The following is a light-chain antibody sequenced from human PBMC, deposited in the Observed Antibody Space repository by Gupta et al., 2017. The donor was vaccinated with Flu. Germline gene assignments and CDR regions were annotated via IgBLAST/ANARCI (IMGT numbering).Light chain of an antibody. CDR1: SSNIGSNA. Sequence: QSVLAQPPSASGTPGQRVTISCSGSSSNIGSNAVHWYQQVPGTAPKLLIYDNNQRPSGVPDRFSGSKSGTSASLAISGLQSEDEADYYCAAWDDSLNGHYVFGTGTEVTAL. V-gene: IGLV1-44*01. CDR2: DNN. J-gene: IGLJ1*01. CDR3: AAWDDSLNGHYV.